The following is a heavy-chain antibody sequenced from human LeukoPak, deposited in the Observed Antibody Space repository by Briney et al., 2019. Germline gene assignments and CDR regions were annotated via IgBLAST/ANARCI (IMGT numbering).Heavy chain of an antibody. J-gene: IGHJ4*02. V-gene: IGHV1-2*06. Sequence: GASVKVSCKASGYTFTGYYMHWVRQAPGQGLEWMGRINPNSGGTNYAQKFQGRVTMTRDTSISTAYMELSRLRSDDTAVYYCARLGPSSSIAAAVLYYFDYWGQGTLVTVSS. CDR3: ARLGPSSSIAAAVLYYFDY. D-gene: IGHD6-13*01. CDR1: GYTFTGYY. CDR2: INPNSGGT.